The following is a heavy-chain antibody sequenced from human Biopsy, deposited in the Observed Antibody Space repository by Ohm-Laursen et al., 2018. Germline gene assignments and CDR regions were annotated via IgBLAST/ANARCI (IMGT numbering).Heavy chain of an antibody. J-gene: IGHJ4*02. V-gene: IGHV4-59*07. Sequence: PSDTLSLTCTVSGGSLNFYYWSWIRQPPGKGLEWIGYMYYSGSTKYSPSLKNRATVSFDTSRNQFSLKLTSMTPADTAVYYCVRGRSPATYWGQGALVIVSS. D-gene: IGHD3-16*01. CDR2: MYYSGST. CDR3: VRGRSPATY. CDR1: GGSLNFYY.